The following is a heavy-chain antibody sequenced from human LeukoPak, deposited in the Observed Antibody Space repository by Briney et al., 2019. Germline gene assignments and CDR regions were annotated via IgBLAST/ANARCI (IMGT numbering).Heavy chain of an antibody. CDR1: EFTFSSYA. J-gene: IGHJ4*02. V-gene: IGHV3-30*04. CDR3: ARWLQPR. CDR2: ISYDGSNK. D-gene: IGHD5-24*01. Sequence: GGSLRLSCAASEFTFSSYAMHWVRQAPGKGLEWVAVISYDGSNKYYADSVKGRFTISRDNSKNTLYLQMNSLRAEDTAVYYCARWLQPRWGQGTLVTVSS.